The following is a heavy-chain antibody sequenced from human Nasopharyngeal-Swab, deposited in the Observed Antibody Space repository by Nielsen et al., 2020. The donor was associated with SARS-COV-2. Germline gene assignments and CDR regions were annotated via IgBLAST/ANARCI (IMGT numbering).Heavy chain of an antibody. D-gene: IGHD3-10*01. CDR2: INSDGSST. V-gene: IGHV3-74*01. J-gene: IGHJ4*02. Sequence: VRQAPGKGLVWVSRINSDGSSTSYADSVKGRFTISRDNAKNTLYLQMNSLRAEDTAVYYCARDLLWFGETLDYWGQGNLVTVSS. CDR3: ARDLLWFGETLDY.